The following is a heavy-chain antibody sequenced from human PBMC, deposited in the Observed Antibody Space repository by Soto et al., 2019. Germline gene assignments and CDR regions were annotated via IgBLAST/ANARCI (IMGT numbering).Heavy chain of an antibody. Sequence: PSMKVSCKASGFTFTSSAVQWVRQARGKRLEWIGCIVVDDGNTNYAQKFQERVTITKDESTSTAYMELSSLRSEDTAVYYCARDMHAGFTHYFDPWGQGTLVTVSS. CDR3: ARDMHAGFTHYFDP. CDR2: IVVDDGNT. V-gene: IGHV1-58*01. J-gene: IGHJ5*02. CDR1: GFTFTSSA. D-gene: IGHD1-26*01.